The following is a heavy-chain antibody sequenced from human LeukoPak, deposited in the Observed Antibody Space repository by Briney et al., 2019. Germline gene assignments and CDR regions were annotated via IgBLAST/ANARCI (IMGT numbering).Heavy chain of an antibody. J-gene: IGHJ4*02. Sequence: GRSLRLSCAASGFTFSSYGMHWVRQAPGKGLEWVAVISYDGSNKYYADSVKGRFTISRDNSKNTLYLQMNSLRAEDTAVYYCAKGTPYYYDSSGYLDFDYWGQGTLVTVSS. CDR3: AKGTPYYYDSSGYLDFDY. CDR2: ISYDGSNK. CDR1: GFTFSSYG. D-gene: IGHD3-22*01. V-gene: IGHV3-30*18.